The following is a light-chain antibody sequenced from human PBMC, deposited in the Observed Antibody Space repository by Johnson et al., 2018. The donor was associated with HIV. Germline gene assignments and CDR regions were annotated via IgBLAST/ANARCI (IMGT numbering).Light chain of an antibody. CDR2: DNN. Sequence: QSVLTQPPSVSAAPGQKVTISCSGSSSNIGNNYVSWYQQLPGTAPKLLIYDNNKRPSGIPDRFSGSKSGTSATLGITGHQTGDEADYYCGTWDTSLSAGYVFGTGTKVTVL. CDR1: SSNIGNNY. CDR3: GTWDTSLSAGYV. J-gene: IGLJ1*01. V-gene: IGLV1-51*01.